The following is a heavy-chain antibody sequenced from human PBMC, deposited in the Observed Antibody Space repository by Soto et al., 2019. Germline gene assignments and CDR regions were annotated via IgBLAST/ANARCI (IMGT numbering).Heavy chain of an antibody. V-gene: IGHV1-18*01. CDR3: ARDAPPAAY. J-gene: IGHJ4*02. CDR2: ISAYNGNT. Sequence: QVQLVQSGAEVKKPGASVKVSCKASGYTFTSYSISWVRQAPGQGLEWMGWISAYNGNTNYAQKLQGRATMPGDTSSSTAYTGPRSLRSDDTAVYYCARDAPPAAYWGQGTLVTVSS. D-gene: IGHD6-13*01. CDR1: GYTFTSYS.